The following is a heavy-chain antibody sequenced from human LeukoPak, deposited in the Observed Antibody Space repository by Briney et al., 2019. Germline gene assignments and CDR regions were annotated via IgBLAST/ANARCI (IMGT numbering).Heavy chain of an antibody. V-gene: IGHV1-69*06. CDR2: IIPIFGTA. Sequence: GASVKVSCKASGGTCSSYAISWVRQAPGQGLEWMGGIIPIFGTANYAQKFQGRVTITADKSTSTAYMELSSLRSEDTAVYYCARDLSGVALGYWGQGTLVTVSS. CDR3: ARDLSGVALGY. J-gene: IGHJ4*02. CDR1: GGTCSSYA. D-gene: IGHD3-10*01.